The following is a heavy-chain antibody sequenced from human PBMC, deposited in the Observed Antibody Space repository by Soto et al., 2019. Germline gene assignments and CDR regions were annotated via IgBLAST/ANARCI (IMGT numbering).Heavy chain of an antibody. Sequence: ASVKVSCKASGYTFTSYGISWVRQAPGQGLEWMGWISAYNGNTNYAQKLQGRVTMTTDTSTSTAYMELRSLRSDDTAVYYCAREGVSPQLYDYYYYYYMDVWGKGTTVTVSS. CDR3: AREGVSPQLYDYYYYYYMDV. J-gene: IGHJ6*03. CDR1: GYTFTSYG. V-gene: IGHV1-18*01. D-gene: IGHD2-2*01. CDR2: ISAYNGNT.